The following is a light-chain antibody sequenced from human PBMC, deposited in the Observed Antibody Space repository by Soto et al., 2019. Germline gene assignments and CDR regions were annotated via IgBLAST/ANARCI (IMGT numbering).Light chain of an antibody. V-gene: IGKV3-11*01. J-gene: IGKJ5*01. CDR1: QSVSSY. CDR3: QQRSNWPPIT. Sequence: DIALTQSLATLSLSPGERAPLSSLAFQSVSSYLAWYQQIPVQAPRPLICDAYNRATGISARFSGSGSGTDFTLTISSLEPEDFAVYYCQQRSNWPPITFGQGTRLAIK. CDR2: DAY.